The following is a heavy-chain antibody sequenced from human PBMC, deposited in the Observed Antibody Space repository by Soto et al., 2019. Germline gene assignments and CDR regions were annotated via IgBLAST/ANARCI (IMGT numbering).Heavy chain of an antibody. CDR3: ATTSSGYPY. CDR2: CHNSGVT. V-gene: IGHV4-39*01. Sequence: SETLSLTCTVTGGSISSSNYFWGWIRQSPVKGLEWIGSCHNSGVTYYNPSLKSRATVDMSKNQISLKLSSVTAADTALYYCATTSSGYPYWGRGTLVTVPQ. D-gene: IGHD3-22*01. J-gene: IGHJ4*02. CDR1: GGSISSSNYF.